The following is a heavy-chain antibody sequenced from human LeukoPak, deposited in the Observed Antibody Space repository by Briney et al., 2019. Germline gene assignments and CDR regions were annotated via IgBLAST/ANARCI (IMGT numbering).Heavy chain of an antibody. Sequence: PGGSLRLSCAAAGFSFSSFAMSWVRQAQGEGLEWVSGISTSGGSTYYADSVKGRFTISRDNSKNTLYVQMSSLRAEDTAEYYCAKSRGAINDGFDIWGQGTMVTVSA. V-gene: IGHV3-23*01. D-gene: IGHD3-22*01. CDR2: ISTSGGST. J-gene: IGHJ3*02. CDR1: GFSFSSFA. CDR3: AKSRGAINDGFDI.